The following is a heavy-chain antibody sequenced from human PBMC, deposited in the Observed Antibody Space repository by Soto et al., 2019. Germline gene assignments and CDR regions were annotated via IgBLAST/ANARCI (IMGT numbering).Heavy chain of an antibody. V-gene: IGHV1-69*01. J-gene: IGHJ6*02. CDR3: ARDSPGGGYYYGMDV. CDR1: GGSFSSYA. Sequence: QGQLEQSGAEVRKPGSSVKVSCKASGGSFSSYAISWVRQAPGQGLEWMGGIVPVLGTSHSAQKFQGRVTFSTDDSTTTAYMALSSLRSEDTAVYHCARDSPGGGYYYGMDVWCQGTTVTVSS. D-gene: IGHD3-16*01. CDR2: IVPVLGTS.